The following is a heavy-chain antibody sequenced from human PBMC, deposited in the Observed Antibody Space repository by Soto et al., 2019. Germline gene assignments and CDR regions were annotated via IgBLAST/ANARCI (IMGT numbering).Heavy chain of an antibody. CDR3: AREKDSSGYYSSDAFDI. V-gene: IGHV1-69*13. Sequence: SVKVSCKASGGTFSSYAISWVRQAPGQGLEWMGGIIPIFGTANYAQKFQGRVTITADEYTSTAYMELSSLRSEDTAVYYCAREKDSSGYYSSDAFDIWGQGTMVTVSS. J-gene: IGHJ3*02. D-gene: IGHD3-22*01. CDR1: GGTFSSYA. CDR2: IIPIFGTA.